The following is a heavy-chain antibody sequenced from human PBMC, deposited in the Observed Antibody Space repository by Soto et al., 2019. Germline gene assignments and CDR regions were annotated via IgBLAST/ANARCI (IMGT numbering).Heavy chain of an antibody. Sequence: GGSLRLSCVASGFTFSSYGMHWVRQAPGKGLEWVAVISYDGSNKYYADSVKGRFTISRDNSKNTLYLQMNSLRAEDTAVYYCAKSFDPYYYYYGMDVWGQGTTVTVSS. CDR1: GFTFSSYG. CDR3: AKSFDPYYYYYGMDV. CDR2: ISYDGSNK. J-gene: IGHJ6*02. V-gene: IGHV3-30*18.